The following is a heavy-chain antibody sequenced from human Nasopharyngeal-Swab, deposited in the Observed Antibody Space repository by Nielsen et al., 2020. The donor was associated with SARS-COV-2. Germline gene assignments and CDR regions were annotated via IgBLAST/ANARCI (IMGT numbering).Heavy chain of an antibody. CDR2: IYSGGST. CDR3: ARESAAGWY. D-gene: IGHD6-25*01. J-gene: IGHJ4*02. Sequence: GESLKISCAASGFTFSSNYMSWVRQAPGKGLEWVSVIYSGGSTYYADSVKGRFTISRDNSKNTLYLQMNSLRAEDTAVYYCARESAAGWYWGQGTLVTVSS. V-gene: IGHV3-53*01. CDR1: GFTFSSNY.